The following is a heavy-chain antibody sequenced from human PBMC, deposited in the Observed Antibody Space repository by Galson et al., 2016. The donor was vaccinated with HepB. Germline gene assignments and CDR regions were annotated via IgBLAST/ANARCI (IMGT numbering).Heavy chain of an antibody. D-gene: IGHD1-1*01. CDR3: TTLTWNAGN. Sequence: SLRLSCAASGFTFNNAWMSWVRQAPGKGLEWVGRINTKTDGGTTDYAAPVKGRFTISRDDSKNTLYLQMNSLKTEDTAVYYWTTLTWNAGNWGQGTLVTVSS. CDR2: INTKTDGGTT. CDR1: GFTFNNAW. V-gene: IGHV3-15*01. J-gene: IGHJ4*02.